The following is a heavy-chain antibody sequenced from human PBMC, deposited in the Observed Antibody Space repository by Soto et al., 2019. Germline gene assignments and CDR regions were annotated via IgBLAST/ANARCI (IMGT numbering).Heavy chain of an antibody. J-gene: IGHJ4*02. CDR3: ARGRPNMTTVTTALYFDY. D-gene: IGHD4-17*01. CDR1: GGSISSGGYS. Sequence: SETLSLTCAVSGGSISSGGYSWSWIRQPPGKGLEWIGYIYHSGSTYYNPSLKSRVTISVDRSKNQFSLKLSSVTAADTAVYYCARGRPNMTTVTTALYFDYWGQGTLVTVSS. V-gene: IGHV4-30-2*01. CDR2: IYHSGST.